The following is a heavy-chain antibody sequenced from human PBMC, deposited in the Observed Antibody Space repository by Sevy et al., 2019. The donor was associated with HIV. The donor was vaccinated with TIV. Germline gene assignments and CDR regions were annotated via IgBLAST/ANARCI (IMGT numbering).Heavy chain of an antibody. Sequence: SETLSLTCAVSGGSISSGGYSWSWIRQPPGKGLEWIGYIYHSGSTYYNPSLKSRVTISVDRSKNQFSLKLSSVTAADTAVYYCAREIRDIVVVPAEATKGAFDIWGQGTMVTVSS. J-gene: IGHJ3*02. V-gene: IGHV4-30-2*01. CDR2: IYHSGST. CDR1: GGSISSGGYS. CDR3: AREIRDIVVVPAEATKGAFDI. D-gene: IGHD2-2*01.